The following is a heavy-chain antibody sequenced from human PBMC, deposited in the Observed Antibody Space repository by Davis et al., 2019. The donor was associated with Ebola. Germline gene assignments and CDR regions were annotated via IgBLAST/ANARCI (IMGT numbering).Heavy chain of an antibody. D-gene: IGHD3-10*01. CDR1: GGSFSGYY. V-gene: IGHV4-34*01. CDR2: INHSGST. J-gene: IGHJ4*02. CDR3: ARDSGLRVYFDY. Sequence: SETLSLTCAVYGGSFSGYYWIGEINHSGSTNYNPSLKSRVTISVDTSKNQFSLKPSSVTAADTAVYYCARDSGLRVYFDYWGQGTLVTVSS.